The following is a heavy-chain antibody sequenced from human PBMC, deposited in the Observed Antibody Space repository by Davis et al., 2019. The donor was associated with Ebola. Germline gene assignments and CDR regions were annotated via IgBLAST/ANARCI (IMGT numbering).Heavy chain of an antibody. J-gene: IGHJ4*02. V-gene: IGHV3-48*01. CDR3: AKDRRGYNSAADY. CDR1: GFTFGSYN. CDR2: ISTSGSTI. Sequence: GESLKISCAASGFTFGSYNMNWVRQTPGKGLEWVSYISTSGSTIYYADSVKGRFTISRDNAKNSLYLQMNSLRADDTAVYYCAKDRRGYNSAADYWGQGTLVTVSS. D-gene: IGHD5-24*01.